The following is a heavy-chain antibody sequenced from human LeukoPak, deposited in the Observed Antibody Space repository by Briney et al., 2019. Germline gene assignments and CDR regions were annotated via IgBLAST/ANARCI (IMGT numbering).Heavy chain of an antibody. CDR3: ARAYCGGDCFDY. V-gene: IGHV3-48*04. CDR2: ISSSSSTI. Sequence: PGGSLRLSCAASGVAIRNSWMSWVRQAPGKGLEWVSYISSSSSTIYYADSVKGRFTISRDNAKNSLYLQMNSLGAEDTAVYYCARAYCGGDCFDYWGQGTLVTVSS. D-gene: IGHD2-21*01. J-gene: IGHJ4*02. CDR1: GVAIRNSW.